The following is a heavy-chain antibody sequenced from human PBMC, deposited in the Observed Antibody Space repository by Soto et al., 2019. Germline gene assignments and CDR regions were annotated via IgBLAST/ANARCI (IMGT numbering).Heavy chain of an antibody. J-gene: IGHJ6*02. CDR1: GVSVSSDIYY. Sequence: QVQLQESGPGLVKPSQTLYLTCSVSGVSVSSDIYYWSWIRHHPGKGLEWIGYIYYSGNTYYNPSLGGRVTISLDTSKNHFSLRLRSVTPADTAVYYCARYPVVVVPAANYGLDVWGQGTTVTVSS. D-gene: IGHD2-2*01. CDR3: ARYPVVVVPAANYGLDV. CDR2: IYYSGNT. V-gene: IGHV4-31*03.